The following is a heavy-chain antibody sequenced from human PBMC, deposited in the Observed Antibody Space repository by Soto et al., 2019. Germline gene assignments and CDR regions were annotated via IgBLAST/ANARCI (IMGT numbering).Heavy chain of an antibody. CDR1: GGSISSSNW. Sequence: QVQLQESGPGLVKPSGTLSLTCAVSGGSISSSNWWSWVRQPPGKGLEWIGEIYHSGSTNYNPSLKXPXTXSXXQSKNQFSLKVSSVTAADTAVYYCARATGMAPFDYWGQGTLVTVSS. D-gene: IGHD5-18*01. CDR3: ARATGMAPFDY. CDR2: IYHSGST. V-gene: IGHV4-4*02. J-gene: IGHJ4*02.